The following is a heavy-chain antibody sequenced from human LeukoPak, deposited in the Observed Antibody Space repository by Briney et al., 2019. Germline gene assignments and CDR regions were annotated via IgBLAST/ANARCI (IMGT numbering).Heavy chain of an antibody. J-gene: IGHJ4*02. D-gene: IGHD4-17*01. Sequence: ASVKVSCKASGYTFTSYYMHWVRQAPGQGLEWMGIINPSGGSTSYAQKFQGRVTMTRDMSTSTVYMELSSLRSEDTAVYYCARDPDPQTTVTTYFDHWGQGTLVTVSS. CDR2: INPSGGST. CDR1: GYTFTSYY. CDR3: ARDPDPQTTVTTYFDH. V-gene: IGHV1-46*01.